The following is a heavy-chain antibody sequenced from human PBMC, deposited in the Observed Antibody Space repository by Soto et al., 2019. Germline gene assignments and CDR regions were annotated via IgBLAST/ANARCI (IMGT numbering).Heavy chain of an antibody. J-gene: IGHJ4*02. Sequence: SVKVSCKASGGTFSSYAISWVRQAPGQGLEWMGGIIPIFGTANYAQKFQGRVTITADESTSTAYMELSSLRSEDTAVYYCTRDQYYYDSSGYLDYWGQGTLVTVSS. CDR3: TRDQYYYDSSGYLDY. CDR2: IIPIFGTA. V-gene: IGHV1-69*13. D-gene: IGHD3-22*01. CDR1: GGTFSSYA.